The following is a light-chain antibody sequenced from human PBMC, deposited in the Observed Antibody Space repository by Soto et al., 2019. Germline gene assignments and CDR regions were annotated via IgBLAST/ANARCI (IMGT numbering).Light chain of an antibody. CDR2: GAS. V-gene: IGKV1-9*01. J-gene: IGKJ5*01. CDR1: QGISSY. Sequence: IQLTQSPSSLSASVGDRVTITCRASQGISSYLAWYQQKPGKAPKLLIYGASTLEGGVPFRFSGSGSGTNFTLTISSLQPEDFATYYCQQLNTYPITFGQGTRLEIK. CDR3: QQLNTYPIT.